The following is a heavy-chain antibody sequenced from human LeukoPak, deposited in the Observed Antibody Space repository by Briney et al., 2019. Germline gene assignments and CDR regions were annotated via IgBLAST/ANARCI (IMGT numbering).Heavy chain of an antibody. J-gene: IGHJ6*03. CDR2: ISAYNGNT. Sequence: GASVKVSCKASGGTFNNYALNWVRQAPGQGLEWMGRISAYNGNTSYAQKLQGRVTMTTDTSTSKAYMELRSLRSDDTAVYYCARGVHSSWSLYYYYYMDVWGKGTTVTVSS. CDR1: GGTFNNYA. V-gene: IGHV1-18*01. D-gene: IGHD6-13*01. CDR3: ARGVHSSWSLYYYYYMDV.